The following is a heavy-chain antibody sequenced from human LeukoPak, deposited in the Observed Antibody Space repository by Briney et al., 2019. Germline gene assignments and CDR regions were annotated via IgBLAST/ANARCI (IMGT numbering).Heavy chain of an antibody. J-gene: IGHJ4*02. V-gene: IGHV3-7*01. CDR3: AREGSSSPGPVGY. CDR2: IKQDGSEK. CDR1: GFTFSSYW. D-gene: IGHD3-10*01. Sequence: QPGGSLRLSCAASGFTFSSYWMSWVRQAPGKGLEWVANIKQDGSEKYYVDSVKGRFTISRDNAKNSLYLQMNSLRAEDTAVYYCAREGSSSPGPVGYWGQGTLVTVSS.